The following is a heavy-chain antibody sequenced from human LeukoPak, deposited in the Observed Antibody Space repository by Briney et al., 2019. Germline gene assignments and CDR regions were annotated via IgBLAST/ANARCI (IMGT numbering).Heavy chain of an antibody. D-gene: IGHD3-22*01. CDR2: IYYSGST. CDR1: GGSISSSSYY. Sequence: SETLSLTCTVSGGSISSSSYYWGWIRQPPGKGLEWIGYIYYSGSTNYNPSLKSRVTISVDTSKNQFSLKLSSVTAADTAVYYCARALITMMEGTNAFDIWGQGTMVTVSS. J-gene: IGHJ3*02. V-gene: IGHV4-61*05. CDR3: ARALITMMEGTNAFDI.